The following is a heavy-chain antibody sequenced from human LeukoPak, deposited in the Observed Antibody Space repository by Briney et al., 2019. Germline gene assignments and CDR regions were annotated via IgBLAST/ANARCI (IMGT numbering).Heavy chain of an antibody. CDR2: INPNSGGT. CDR1: GYTFTGYY. J-gene: IGHJ4*02. CDR3: ARVATLVRGLKGAFDY. D-gene: IGHD3-10*01. Sequence: ASVKVSCKASGYTFTGYYTHWVRQAPGQGLEWMGRINPNSGGTNYAQKFQGRVTMTRDTSISTAYMELSRLRSDDTAVYYCARVATLVRGLKGAFDYWGQGTLVTVSS. V-gene: IGHV1-2*06.